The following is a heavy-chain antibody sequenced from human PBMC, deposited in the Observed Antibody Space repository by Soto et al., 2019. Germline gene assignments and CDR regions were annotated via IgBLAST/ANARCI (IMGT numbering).Heavy chain of an antibody. J-gene: IGHJ6*02. V-gene: IGHV4-34*01. CDR3: ARDLWGYCGTDCYPLDV. Sequence: SETLSLTCDVYGGSFSDYIWTWIRQTPGKGLQWIGQINHSGSANYNPSLKSRVTISVHTSSSQFSLKLNSVTAADTAVYYCARDLWGYCGTDCYPLDVWGQGTTVT. D-gene: IGHD2-21*02. CDR1: GGSFSDYI. CDR2: INHSGSA.